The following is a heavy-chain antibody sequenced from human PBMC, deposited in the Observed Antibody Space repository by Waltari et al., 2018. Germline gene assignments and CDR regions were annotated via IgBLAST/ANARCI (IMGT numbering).Heavy chain of an antibody. D-gene: IGHD6-19*01. CDR1: GGSISSYY. J-gene: IGHJ3*02. V-gene: IGHV4-59*08. Sequence: QVQLQESGPGLVKPSETLSLTCTVSGGSISSYYWSWIRQPPGKGLEWIGYIYYSGRTNYTPSLKSRVTISVDTSKNQFSLKLSSVTAADTAVYYCASLYSSGWYDAFDIWGQGTMVTVSS. CDR3: ASLYSSGWYDAFDI. CDR2: IYYSGRT.